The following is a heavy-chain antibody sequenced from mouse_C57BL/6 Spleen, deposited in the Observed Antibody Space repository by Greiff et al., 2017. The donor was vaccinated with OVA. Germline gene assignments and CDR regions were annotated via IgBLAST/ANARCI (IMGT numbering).Heavy chain of an antibody. J-gene: IGHJ2*01. Sequence: VQLQQPGAELVKPGASVKLSCKASGYTFTSYWMQWVKQRPGQGLEWIGEIDPSDSYTNYNQKFKGKATLTVDTSSSTAYMQLSSLTSEDSAVYYCLRFDYWGQGTTLTVSS. CDR1: GYTFTSYW. CDR3: LRFDY. CDR2: IDPSDSYT. D-gene: IGHD1-1*01. V-gene: IGHV1-50*01.